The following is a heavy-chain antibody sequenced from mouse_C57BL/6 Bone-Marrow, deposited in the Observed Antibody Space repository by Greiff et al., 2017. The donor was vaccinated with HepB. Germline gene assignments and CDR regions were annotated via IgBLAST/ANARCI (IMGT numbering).Heavy chain of an antibody. CDR3: ATITTAGYFDV. V-gene: IGHV5-17*01. D-gene: IGHD1-2*01. J-gene: IGHJ1*03. CDR2: ISSGSSTI. CDR1: GFTFSDYG. Sequence: EVKVVESGGGLVKPGGSLKLSCAASGFTFSDYGMHWVRQAPEKGLEWVAYISSGSSTIYYADTVKGRFTISRDNAKNTLFLQMTSLRSEDTAMYYCATITTAGYFDVWGTGTTVTVSS.